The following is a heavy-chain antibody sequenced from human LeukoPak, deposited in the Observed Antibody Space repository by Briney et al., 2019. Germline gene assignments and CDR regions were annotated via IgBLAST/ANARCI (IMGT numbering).Heavy chain of an antibody. D-gene: IGHD3-9*01. CDR2: ISGSGGST. V-gene: IGHV3-23*01. CDR1: GFTFSSYA. J-gene: IGHJ4*02. CDR3: AKDHDILTGYCNFDY. Sequence: GESLKISCAASGFTFSSYAMSWVRQAPGKGLEWVSAISGSGGSTYYADSVKGRFTISRDNSKNTLYLQMNSLRAEDTAVYYCAKDHDILTGYCNFDYWGQGTLVTVSS.